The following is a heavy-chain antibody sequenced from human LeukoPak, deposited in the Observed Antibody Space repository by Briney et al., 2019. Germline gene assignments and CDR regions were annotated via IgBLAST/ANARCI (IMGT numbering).Heavy chain of an antibody. Sequence: SETLSLTCTVSGGSISSYYWSWIRQPPGKGLEWIGYIYYSGSTNYNPSLKSRVTISVDTSKNQFSLKLSSVTAADTAVYYCARVRKSGSSLRYNWFDPWGQRTLVTVSS. CDR1: GGSISSYY. CDR3: ARVRKSGSSLRYNWFDP. CDR2: IYYSGST. V-gene: IGHV4-59*01. D-gene: IGHD1-1*01. J-gene: IGHJ5*02.